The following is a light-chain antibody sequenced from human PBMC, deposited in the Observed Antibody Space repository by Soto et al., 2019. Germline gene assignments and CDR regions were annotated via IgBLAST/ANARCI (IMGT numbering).Light chain of an antibody. CDR1: SSDVGGYNY. J-gene: IGLJ1*01. V-gene: IGLV2-14*01. CDR3: SSYTNSSPFV. CDR2: DVS. Sequence: SGRAQGGEVSGSQVEAVTINKTETSSDVGGYNYVSWYQQHPGKAPKLMIYDVSYWPSGVSNRFSGSKSGNTASLTISGLQAEDEADYYCSSYTNSSPFVFGTGTKVTVL.